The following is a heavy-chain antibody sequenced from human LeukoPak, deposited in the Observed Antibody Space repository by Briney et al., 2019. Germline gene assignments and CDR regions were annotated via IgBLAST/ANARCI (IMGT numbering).Heavy chain of an antibody. D-gene: IGHD3-22*01. CDR1: GFTFSSYA. CDR3: AKRDYSDSNTYAPLFDY. Sequence: PGGSLRLSCAASGFTFSSYAMAWVRQAPGKGLECVSGITGSGGRTYYADSVKGRFTISRDSSKNTLYLQMSSLRAEDTAVYYCAKRDYSDSNTYAPLFDYWGQGTLVTVSS. V-gene: IGHV3-23*01. CDR2: ITGSGGRT. J-gene: IGHJ4*02.